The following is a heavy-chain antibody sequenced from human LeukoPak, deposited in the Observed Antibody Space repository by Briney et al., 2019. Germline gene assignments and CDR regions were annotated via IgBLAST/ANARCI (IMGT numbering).Heavy chain of an antibody. V-gene: IGHV3-48*04. D-gene: IGHD3-10*01. CDR1: GFTFSSYS. J-gene: IGHJ4*02. CDR2: IISSGGAS. CDR3: ARDSEEDFDY. Sequence: GGSLRLSCAASGFTFSSYSMDWVRQAPGKGLEWVSDIISSGGASYYADSVKGRFTISRDNAKNSLYLQMNSLRAEDTAVYYCARDSEEDFDYWGQGTLVTVSS.